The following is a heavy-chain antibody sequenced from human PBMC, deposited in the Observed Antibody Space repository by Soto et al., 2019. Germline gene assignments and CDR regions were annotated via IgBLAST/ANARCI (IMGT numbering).Heavy chain of an antibody. CDR3: ARDGSSSDFGMDV. Sequence: KASETLSLTCTVSGGSISSGGYYWSWIRQHPGKGLEWIGYIYYSGSTYYNPSLKSRVTISVDTSKNQFSLKLSSVTAADTAVYYCARDGSSSDFGMDVWGQGTTVTVSS. J-gene: IGHJ6*02. D-gene: IGHD6-6*01. CDR2: IYYSGST. CDR1: GGSISSGGYY. V-gene: IGHV4-31*03.